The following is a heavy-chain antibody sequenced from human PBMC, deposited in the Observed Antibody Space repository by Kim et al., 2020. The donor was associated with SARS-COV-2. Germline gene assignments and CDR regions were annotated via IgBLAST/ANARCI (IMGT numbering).Heavy chain of an antibody. CDR3: ARAIGDIVVVPAAIGFDY. D-gene: IGHD2-2*01. J-gene: IGHJ4*02. V-gene: IGHV3-11*06. Sequence: KGRFTISRDNAKNSLYLQMNSLRAEDTAVYYCARAIGDIVVVPAAIGFDYWGQGTLVTVSS.